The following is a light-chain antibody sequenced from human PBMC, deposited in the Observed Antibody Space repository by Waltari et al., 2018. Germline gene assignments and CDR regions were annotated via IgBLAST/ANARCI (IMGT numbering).Light chain of an antibody. V-gene: IGLV1-51*01. Sequence: QSVLTQPPSISAAAGQTVTISCSGTRSNICDYYVSWYQQVPETAPKILIYDNFKRPSGVSDRFSGSKSGTSATLVITGLQTGDEADYFCGTWDASLTAWVFGGGTRLSVL. CDR1: RSNICDYY. CDR2: DNF. CDR3: GTWDASLTAWV. J-gene: IGLJ3*02.